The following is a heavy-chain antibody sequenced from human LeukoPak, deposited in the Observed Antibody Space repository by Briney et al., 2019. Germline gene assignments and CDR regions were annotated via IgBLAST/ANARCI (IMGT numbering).Heavy chain of an antibody. D-gene: IGHD3-10*01. CDR2: ISWNSGSI. CDR1: GFTFDDYA. V-gene: IGHV3-9*01. Sequence: PGGSLRLSCAASGFTFDDYAMHWVRQAPGKGLEWVSSISWNSGSIGYADSVKGRFTISRDNAKNSLYLQMNSLRAEDTALYYCAKDRGSGSFYTVFDYWGQGTLVTVSS. J-gene: IGHJ4*02. CDR3: AKDRGSGSFYTVFDY.